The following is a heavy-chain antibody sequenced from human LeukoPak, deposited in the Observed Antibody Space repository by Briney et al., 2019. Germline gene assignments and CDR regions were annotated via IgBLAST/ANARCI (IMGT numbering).Heavy chain of an antibody. D-gene: IGHD6-13*01. CDR1: GGSFSGYY. CDR3: ARLGLESSRSWYLGDY. Sequence: SETLSLTCAVYGGSFSGYYWSWIRQPPGKGLEWIGEINHSGSTNYNPSLKSRATISVDTSKNQFSLKLSSVTAADTAVYYCARLGLESSRSWYLGDYWGQGTLVTVSS. J-gene: IGHJ4*02. V-gene: IGHV4-34*01. CDR2: INHSGST.